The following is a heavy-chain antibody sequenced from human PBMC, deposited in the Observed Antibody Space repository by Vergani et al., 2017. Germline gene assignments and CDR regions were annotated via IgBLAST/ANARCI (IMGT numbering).Heavy chain of an antibody. D-gene: IGHD6-13*01. J-gene: IGHJ4*02. Sequence: EVQLVESGGGLVKPGGSLRLSCAASGFTFSSYSMNWVRQAPGKGLEWVSSISSRSSYIYYADSLKGRFTISRYNAKNSLYLQMNSLRAEDTAMYYCARDHRGIAATGTLDFGYWGQGTLVTVSS. CDR1: GFTFSSYS. CDR2: ISSRSSYI. V-gene: IGHV3-21*01. CDR3: ARDHRGIAATGTLDFGY.